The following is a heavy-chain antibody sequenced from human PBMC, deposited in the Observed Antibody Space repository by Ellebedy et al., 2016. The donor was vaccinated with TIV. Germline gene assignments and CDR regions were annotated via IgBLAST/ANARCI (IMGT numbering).Heavy chain of an antibody. D-gene: IGHD4-11*01. CDR2: IWYDGSNK. CDR1: GFTFSNYG. Sequence: GGSLRLSXAASGFTFSNYGMHWVRQAPGKGLEWVAVIWYDGSNKYYADSVKGRFTISRDNSKNTLYVQMNSLRAEDTAVCYCARDRGYSTPFDYWGQGTLVTVSS. V-gene: IGHV3-33*01. CDR3: ARDRGYSTPFDY. J-gene: IGHJ4*02.